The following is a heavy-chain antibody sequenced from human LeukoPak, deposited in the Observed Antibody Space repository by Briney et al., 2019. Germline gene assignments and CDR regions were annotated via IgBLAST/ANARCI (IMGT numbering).Heavy chain of an antibody. CDR3: AKGYQGYYYDSSGQIDY. CDR2: IRYDGRNK. Sequence: GGSLRLSCAASGFTFSSYGMHWVRQAPGKGLEWVAFIRYDGRNKYYADSVKGRFAISRDNSKNTLYLQMNSLRAEDTAVYYCAKGYQGYYYDSSGQIDYWGQGTLVTVSS. V-gene: IGHV3-30*02. J-gene: IGHJ4*02. CDR1: GFTFSSYG. D-gene: IGHD3-22*01.